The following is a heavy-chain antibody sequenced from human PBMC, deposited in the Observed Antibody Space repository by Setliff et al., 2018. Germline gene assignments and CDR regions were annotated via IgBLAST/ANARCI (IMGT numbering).Heavy chain of an antibody. Sequence: GGSLRLSCVVSGFSFSNYGMTWVRQAPGKGLEWISYISTSSSTKYYADSVKGRFTISRDNANQSLYLQMNSLRAEDTAVYYCARLALTGYDSSGYYYALDYYYYMDVWGKGTTVTVSS. CDR2: ISTSSSTK. CDR1: GFSFSNYG. CDR3: ARLALTGYDSSGYYYALDYYYYMDV. J-gene: IGHJ6*03. V-gene: IGHV3-48*01. D-gene: IGHD3-22*01.